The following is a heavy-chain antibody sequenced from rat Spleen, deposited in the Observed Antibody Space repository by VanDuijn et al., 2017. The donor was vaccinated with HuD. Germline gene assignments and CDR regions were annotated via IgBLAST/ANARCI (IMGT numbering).Heavy chain of an antibody. CDR1: GFTFSHYD. Sequence: EVQLVESGGGLVPPGRSMKLSCAASGFTFSHYDMAWVRQAPKKGLEWVAFISYEGSGTYYGDSVKGRFTISRDNAKSTLYLQMDSLRSEDTATYYCSPLPGRNLAYWGQGVVVTVSS. J-gene: IGHJ2*01. D-gene: IGHD1-4*01. V-gene: IGHV5-22*01. CDR3: SPLPGRNLAY. CDR2: ISYEGSGT.